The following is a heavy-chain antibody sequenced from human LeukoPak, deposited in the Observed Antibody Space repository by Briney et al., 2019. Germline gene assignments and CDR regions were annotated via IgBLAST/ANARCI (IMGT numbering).Heavy chain of an antibody. D-gene: IGHD3-22*01. Sequence: ASVKVSCKASGYTFTSYGISWVRQAPGQGLEWMGWLSPYNGNKNYAQKFQGRVTMTTDLSTSTAYMEVRSLRSDDTAVYHCARDGTGGRYHYDSTGNDYYFDYWGQGTLVTVPS. CDR2: LSPYNGNK. CDR3: ARDGTGGRYHYDSTGNDYYFDY. CDR1: GYTFTSYG. J-gene: IGHJ4*02. V-gene: IGHV1-18*01.